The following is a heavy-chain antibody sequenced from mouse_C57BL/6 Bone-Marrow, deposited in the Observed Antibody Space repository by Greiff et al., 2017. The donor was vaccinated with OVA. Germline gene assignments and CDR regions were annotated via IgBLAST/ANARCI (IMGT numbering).Heavy chain of an antibody. CDR3: ARSDWDGVDY. CDR2: IYPGGGYT. CDR1: GYTFTNYW. V-gene: IGHV1-63*01. J-gene: IGHJ2*01. D-gene: IGHD4-1*01. Sequence: QVQLQQSGAELVRPGTSVKTSCKASGYTFTNYWIGWAKQRPGHGLEWIGDIYPGGGYTNYNEKFKGKATLTADKSSSTAYMQFSSLTSEDSAIYYCARSDWDGVDYWGQGTTLTVSS.